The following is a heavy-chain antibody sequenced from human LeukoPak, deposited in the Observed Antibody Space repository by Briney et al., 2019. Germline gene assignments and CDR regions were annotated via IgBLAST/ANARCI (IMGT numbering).Heavy chain of an antibody. CDR2: IYPGDSDT. CDR3: ASRGGGSESHFDY. V-gene: IGHV5-51*01. CDR1: GYSFTNYW. J-gene: IGHJ4*02. Sequence: GESLKISCKGSGYSFTNYWIGWVRQMPGKGLEWMGIIYPGDSDTRYSPSFQGQVTISADKSISTAYLQWGSLKSSDSAMYYCASRGGGSESHFDYWGQGTLVTASS. D-gene: IGHD1-26*01.